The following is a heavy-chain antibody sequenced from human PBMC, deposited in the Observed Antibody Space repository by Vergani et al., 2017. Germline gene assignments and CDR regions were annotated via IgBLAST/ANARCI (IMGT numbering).Heavy chain of an antibody. CDR2: IYVSGIT. J-gene: IGHJ4*02. Sequence: QVQLQESGPGLVKPSQTLSLTCTVSGASINNEFYYWHWIRQPAGKGLEWIGRIYVSGITDYNSSLQSRVSISVDTSTNQFSLTLTSVTAADTAVYYCARAILPGTASVYDKNFDYGGQRTLVFVSS. CDR1: GASINNEFYY. D-gene: IGHD5/OR15-5a*01. V-gene: IGHV4-61*02. CDR3: ARAILPGTASVYDKNFDY.